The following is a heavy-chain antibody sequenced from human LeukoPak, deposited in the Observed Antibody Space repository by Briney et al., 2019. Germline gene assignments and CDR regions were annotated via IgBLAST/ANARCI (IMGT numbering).Heavy chain of an antibody. CDR3: AKGSQLLLDGMDV. CDR2: ISGSGGST. V-gene: IGHV3-23*01. J-gene: IGHJ6*02. Sequence: GGSLRLSCAASGFTFNSYAMSWVRQAPGKGLEWVSVISGSGGSTYYADSVKGGFTISRDNSKNTLYLQMNSLRAEDTAVYYCAKGSQLLLDGMDVWGQGTTVTVSS. D-gene: IGHD2-2*01. CDR1: GFTFNSYA.